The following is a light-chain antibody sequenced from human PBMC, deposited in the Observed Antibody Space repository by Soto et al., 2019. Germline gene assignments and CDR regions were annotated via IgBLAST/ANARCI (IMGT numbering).Light chain of an antibody. V-gene: IGKV3-11*01. CDR3: QQRSNSPLT. CDR1: QSVSSY. CDR2: GAS. J-gene: IGKJ4*01. Sequence: EIVLTQSPATLSLSPGERATLSCRASQSVSSYLAWYQQKPGQAPRLLISGASNRSTGIPARFSGSGSATDFTPSISSLEPEDFAVYYCQQRSNSPLTFGGGTKVEIK.